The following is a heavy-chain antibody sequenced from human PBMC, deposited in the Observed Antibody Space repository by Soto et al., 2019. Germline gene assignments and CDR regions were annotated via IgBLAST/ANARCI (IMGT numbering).Heavy chain of an antibody. CDR3: VRGGYGSSGSCALSSDDYFGMGL. V-gene: IGHV1-18*01. CDR2: ITVYNSIT. CDR1: GYTFTRYG. D-gene: IGHD2-15*01. J-gene: IGHJ6*02. Sequence: QVQLVQSGAEVKKPGPSVKVSCTASGYTFTRYGITWVRQAPGHALEWLGWITVYNSITNYAHRFQGRVNMTTDTSTITSYMELKSPTSDDRVADYCVRGGYGSSGSCALSSDDYFGMGLWCQGTAVTV.